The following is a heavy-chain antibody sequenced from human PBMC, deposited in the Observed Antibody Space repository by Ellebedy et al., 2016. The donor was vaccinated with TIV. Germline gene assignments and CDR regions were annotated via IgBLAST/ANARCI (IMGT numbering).Heavy chain of an antibody. CDR3: AKGALWFGEIDAFDV. CDR1: GFTFSNYA. V-gene: IGHV3-23*01. J-gene: IGHJ3*01. D-gene: IGHD3-10*01. CDR2: ISDSTYTT. Sequence: GESLKISXAASGFTFSNYAMSWVRQAPGKGLEWLSTISDSTYTTYYADSVRGRFTISRDNSKNTLYLHMSSLRVEDTAVYYCAKGALWFGEIDAFDVWGQGTMVTVSS.